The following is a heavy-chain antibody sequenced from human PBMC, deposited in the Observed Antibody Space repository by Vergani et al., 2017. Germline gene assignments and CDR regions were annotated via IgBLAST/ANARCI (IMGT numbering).Heavy chain of an antibody. CDR3: ASDTHSGQRADR. D-gene: IGHD6-19*01. V-gene: IGHV4-59*01. J-gene: IGHJ5*02. Sequence: QVQLQESGPGLVKPSETLSLTCTVSGGSITNNFWSWIRRPPGKGLEWIGYIHHSGATNYNPSLKTRVTISVDTSKNQFSLTLTSVTAADTAVYYCASDTHSGQRADRWGQGILVTVTS. CDR2: IHHSGAT. CDR1: GGSITNNF.